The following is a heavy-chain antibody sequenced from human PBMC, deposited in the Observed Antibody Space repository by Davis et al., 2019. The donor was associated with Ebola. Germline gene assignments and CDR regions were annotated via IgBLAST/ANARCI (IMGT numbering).Heavy chain of an antibody. D-gene: IGHD2-2*01. V-gene: IGHV4-39*01. CDR1: GASISSSSYY. Sequence: MPGGSLRLSCTVSGASISSSSYYWGWIRQPPGKGLEWIASIFYSGSTYYNPSLKSRVTMSLDTSKNQVPLKLTSVTAADTAVYYCARHRTGDFVLIPAAEKRSGRIPAALNDAFDIWGQGTMVTVSS. CDR3: ARHRTGDFVLIPAAEKRSGRIPAALNDAFDI. J-gene: IGHJ3*02. CDR2: IFYSGST.